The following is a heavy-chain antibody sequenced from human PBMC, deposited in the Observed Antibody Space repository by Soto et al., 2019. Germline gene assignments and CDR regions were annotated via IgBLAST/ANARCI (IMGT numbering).Heavy chain of an antibody. V-gene: IGHV4-4*07. CDR2: IYTSGST. Sequence: SETLSLTCTVSGGSISSYYWSWIWQPAGKGLEWIGRIYTSGSTNYNPSLKSRVTMSVDTSKNQFSLKLSSVTAADTAVYYCAREREPDFWSGYYKGPWFDPWGQGTLVTVSS. J-gene: IGHJ5*02. CDR3: AREREPDFWSGYYKGPWFDP. D-gene: IGHD3-3*01. CDR1: GGSISSYY.